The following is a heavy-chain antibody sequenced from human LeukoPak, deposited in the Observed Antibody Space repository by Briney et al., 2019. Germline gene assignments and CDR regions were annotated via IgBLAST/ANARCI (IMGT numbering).Heavy chain of an antibody. CDR1: GGSISSYY. CDR2: IYTSGST. Sequence: SETLSLTCTVSGGSISSYYWSWIRQPAGKGLEWIGRIYTSGSTNYNPSLKSRVTMSVDTSKNQFSLKLSSVTAADTAVYYCARDLSATMCYYYYYGMDVWGQGTTVTVSS. CDR3: ARDLSATMCYYYYYGMDV. J-gene: IGHJ6*02. D-gene: IGHD2-15*01. V-gene: IGHV4-4*07.